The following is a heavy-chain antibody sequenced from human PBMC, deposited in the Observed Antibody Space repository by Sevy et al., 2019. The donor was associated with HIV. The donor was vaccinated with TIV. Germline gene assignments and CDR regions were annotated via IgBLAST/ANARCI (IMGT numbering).Heavy chain of an antibody. CDR3: ARGVGGYCSSTSCHVDY. D-gene: IGHD2-2*03. J-gene: IGHJ4*02. V-gene: IGHV4-4*02. CDR2: VYHSGSV. Sequence: SETLSLTCAVSGGSIASSNWWSWVRQPPGKGLEWIGEVYHSGSVNLNPSLQSRVTISVDKSKNQFSLKLSSVTAADTAVYYCARGVGGYCSSTSCHVDYWGQGTLVTVSS. CDR1: GGSIASSNW.